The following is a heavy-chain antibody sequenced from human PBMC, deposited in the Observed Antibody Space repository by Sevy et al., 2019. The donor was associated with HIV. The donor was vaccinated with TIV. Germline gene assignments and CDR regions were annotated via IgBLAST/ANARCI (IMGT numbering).Heavy chain of an antibody. J-gene: IGHJ6*02. CDR3: ARDGQQYSLSGRTSDYYYYGMDV. D-gene: IGHD3-10*01. Sequence: GGSLRLSCAASGFTFSSYAMHWVRQAPGKGLEWVAVISYDGSNKYYADSVKGRFTISRDNSKNTLYLQMNGLRAEDTAVYYCARDGQQYSLSGRTSDYYYYGMDVWGQGTTVTVSS. V-gene: IGHV3-30-3*01. CDR1: GFTFSSYA. CDR2: ISYDGSNK.